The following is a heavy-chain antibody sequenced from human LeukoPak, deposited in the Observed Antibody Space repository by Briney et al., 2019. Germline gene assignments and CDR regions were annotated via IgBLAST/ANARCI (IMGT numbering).Heavy chain of an antibody. V-gene: IGHV3-74*01. CDR1: GFTFSSYW. Sequence: GGSLRLSCAASGFTFSSYWMHWVRQTPGKGLVWVSRINSDGTSTNYADSVKGRFTISRDNAKNTLYLQMNSLRAEDTAVYYCARDLGSGGSCYRNWGQGTLVTVSS. D-gene: IGHD2-15*01. J-gene: IGHJ4*02. CDR2: INSDGTST. CDR3: ARDLGSGGSCYRN.